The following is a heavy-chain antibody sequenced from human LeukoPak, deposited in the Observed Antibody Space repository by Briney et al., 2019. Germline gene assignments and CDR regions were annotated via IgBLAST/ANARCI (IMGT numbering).Heavy chain of an antibody. CDR2: ISSSGRTM. CDR3: ARVGPYYDLDN. J-gene: IGHJ4*02. CDR1: GFTFDYYC. Sequence: PGGSLRLSCAASGFTFDYYCMTWIRQAPGKGLEWVSYISSSGRTMFYADSVKGRFTVSRGNAKNSLYLQMNTLRAEDTAVYYCARVGPYYDLDNWGQGTLVTVSS. D-gene: IGHD3-3*01. V-gene: IGHV3-11*01.